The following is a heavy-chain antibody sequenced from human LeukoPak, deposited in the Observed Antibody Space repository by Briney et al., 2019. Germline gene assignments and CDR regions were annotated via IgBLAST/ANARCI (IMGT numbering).Heavy chain of an antibody. V-gene: IGHV3-30*01. Sequence: GRSLRLSCAASGSTFSSYAMHWVRQAPGKGLEWVAVISYDGSNKYYADSVKGRFTISRDNSKNTLYLQMNSLRAEDTAVYYCARGRARRDKAFDYWGQGTLVTVSS. CDR3: ARGRARRDKAFDY. CDR2: ISYDGSNK. CDR1: GSTFSSYA. J-gene: IGHJ4*02. D-gene: IGHD6-6*01.